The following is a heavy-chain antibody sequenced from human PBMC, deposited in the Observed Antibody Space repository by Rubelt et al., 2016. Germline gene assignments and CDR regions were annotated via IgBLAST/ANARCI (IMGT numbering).Heavy chain of an antibody. CDR1: GYTFTSYG. D-gene: IGHD5-24*01. CDR2: ISDSNGTT. Sequence: QVQLVQYGAEVKKPGASVKVSCKASGYTFTSYGISWVRQAPGQGLEWMGWISDSNGTTNYAQTLQGRSTRTTYTSTSTAYMELRSRRSDDTAVYYCARERDDYGDYWGQGTLVTVSS. CDR3: ARERDDYGDY. J-gene: IGHJ4*02. V-gene: IGHV1-18*01.